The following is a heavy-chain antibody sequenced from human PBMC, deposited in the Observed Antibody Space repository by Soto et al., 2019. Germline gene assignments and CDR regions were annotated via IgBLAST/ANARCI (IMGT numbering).Heavy chain of an antibody. V-gene: IGHV1-2*02. CDR3: ARSYCCGTSCYLMDV. J-gene: IGHJ6*01. CDR2: INPNSGGT. Sequence: ASVKLSCKAPGYTFTGYDMHWVRQAPGQGLEWMGWINPNSGGTNYAQKFQGRVTMTRDTSISTAYMELSRLRSDDTAVYYCARSYCCGTSCYLMDVSARGTTVIGSS. CDR1: GYTFTGYD. D-gene: IGHD2-2*01.